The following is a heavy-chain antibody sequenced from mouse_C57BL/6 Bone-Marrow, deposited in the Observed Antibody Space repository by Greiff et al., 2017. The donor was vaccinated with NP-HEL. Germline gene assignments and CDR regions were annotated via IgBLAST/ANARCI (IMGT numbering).Heavy chain of an antibody. CDR1: GFNIKDDY. CDR3: TTWGTYYGSSYPFAY. V-gene: IGHV14-4*01. CDR2: IDPENGDT. J-gene: IGHJ3*01. D-gene: IGHD1-1*01. Sequence: EVKLVESGAELVRPGASVKLSCTASGFNIKDDYMHWVKQRPEQGLEWIGWIDPENGDTEYASKFQGKATITADTSSNTAYLQLSSLTSEDTAVYYCTTWGTYYGSSYPFAYWGQGTLVTVSA.